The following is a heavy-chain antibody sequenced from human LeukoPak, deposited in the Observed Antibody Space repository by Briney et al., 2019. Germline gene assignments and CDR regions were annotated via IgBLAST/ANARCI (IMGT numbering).Heavy chain of an antibody. J-gene: IGHJ4*02. V-gene: IGHV4-59*07. CDR1: GRSITIYY. D-gene: IGHD1-26*01. CDR3: ARTKVYSGRYYFDY. Sequence: SDTLSLTCTLSGRSITIYYGSCIRQPSGKGLEWIAYIYNSGSTNYNPSLKSRVTISVDKSKNQLSLKLSSVTAADTAVYYCARTKVYSGRYYFDYWGQGTLVTVSS. CDR2: IYNSGST.